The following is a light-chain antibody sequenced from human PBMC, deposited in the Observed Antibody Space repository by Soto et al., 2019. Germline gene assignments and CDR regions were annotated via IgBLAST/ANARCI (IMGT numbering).Light chain of an antibody. CDR1: ESVSSY. CDR3: QQSHSKWT. V-gene: IGKV1-39*01. CDR2: AAS. Sequence: DIQMTQSPSSLSASVGDRVTITCRAKESVSSYVNWYQQKPGKAPKLLIYAASSLQSGVPARFSGSGSVTDFTLTISGLHPEDFATYYCQQSHSKWTFGQGTKVEIK. J-gene: IGKJ1*01.